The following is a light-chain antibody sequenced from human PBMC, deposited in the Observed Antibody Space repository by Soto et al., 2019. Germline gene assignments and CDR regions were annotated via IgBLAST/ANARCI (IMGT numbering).Light chain of an antibody. J-gene: IGKJ2*01. CDR2: TAS. Sequence: DIQMTQSPSTLSASVGDRVTITCRASHEINTWLAWYQQKPGKAPKLLIFTASHLESEVPSRFSGSGSGTEFTLNISSLQPDESATYYCQHYNTYPNTFGQGTQLEIK. V-gene: IGKV1-5*03. CDR3: QHYNTYPNT. CDR1: HEINTW.